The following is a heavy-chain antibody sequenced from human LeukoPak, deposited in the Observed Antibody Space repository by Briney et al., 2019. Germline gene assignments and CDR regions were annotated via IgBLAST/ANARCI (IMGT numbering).Heavy chain of an antibody. CDR1: GFTFSSYD. J-gene: IGHJ4*02. CDR2: ISGGGNT. CDR3: GRDGWEIRLATGY. D-gene: IGHD1-26*01. Sequence: GGSLRLSCAASGFTFSSYDMSWVRQAPGKGLEWVSGISGGGNTFYSDAVKGRFTISRDNSKSTLFLEMNSLRADDTAVYYCGRDGWEIRLATGYWGQGTLVTVSS. V-gene: IGHV3-23*01.